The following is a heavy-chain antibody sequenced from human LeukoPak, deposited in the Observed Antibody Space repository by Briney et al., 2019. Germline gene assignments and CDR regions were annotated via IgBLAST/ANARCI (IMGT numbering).Heavy chain of an antibody. J-gene: IGHJ4*02. D-gene: IGHD3-22*01. Sequence: GGSLRLSRAASGFTVSSSYMNWVRQAPGKGLEWVSLIYSGGGTYYAGSVKGRFTIFRDNSKNTLYLQKNSLRAEDTAVYYCARNYYDSSAYYYFDYWGQGTLVTVSS. CDR1: GFTVSSSY. CDR2: IYSGGGT. V-gene: IGHV3-66*01. CDR3: ARNYYDSSAYYYFDY.